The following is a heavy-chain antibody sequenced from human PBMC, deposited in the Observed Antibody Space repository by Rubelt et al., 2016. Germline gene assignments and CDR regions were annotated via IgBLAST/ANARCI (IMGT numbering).Heavy chain of an antibody. CDR3: ARHFYGGNYKGVRWFDH. D-gene: IGHD4-23*01. J-gene: IGHJ5*02. CDR2: IYYSGST. Sequence: QVQLQESGPGLVKPSQTLSLTCTVSGGSISSGGYYWSWIRQHPGKGLEWIGYIYYSGSTYYNPSLSGRVVLSVNTVDNQVSLNLSSVTAADTGVYYCARHFYGGNYKGVRWFDHWGQGTLVTVSS. V-gene: IGHV4-31*03. CDR1: GGSISSGGYY.